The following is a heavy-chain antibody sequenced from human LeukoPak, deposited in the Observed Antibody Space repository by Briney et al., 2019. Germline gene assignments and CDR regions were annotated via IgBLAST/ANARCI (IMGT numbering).Heavy chain of an antibody. Sequence: SETLSLTCTVSGGSISSSSYYWDWIRQPPGKGLEWIGSIYYSGSTDYNPSLKSRVTISVDTSKNQFSLILTSVTAADMAVYYCARLSTVTTSFDYWGQGTLVTVSS. CDR1: GGSISSSSYY. J-gene: IGHJ4*02. CDR2: IYYSGST. D-gene: IGHD4-17*01. CDR3: ARLSTVTTSFDY. V-gene: IGHV4-39*07.